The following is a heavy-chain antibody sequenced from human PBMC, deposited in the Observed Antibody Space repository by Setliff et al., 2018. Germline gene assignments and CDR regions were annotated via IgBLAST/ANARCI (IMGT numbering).Heavy chain of an antibody. J-gene: IGHJ4*02. CDR3: ARSFSRREKFLLDY. CDR1: GGSISSGDYY. CDR2: IIHSGGT. Sequence: LSLTCTVSGGSISSGDYYWSWIRQPPGKRLEWIGEIIHSGGTNYNPSLKSRVTISMDTSKNQFSLKVSSVTAADTAVYYCARSFSRREKFLLDYWGQGALVTVSS. V-gene: IGHV4-30-4*08.